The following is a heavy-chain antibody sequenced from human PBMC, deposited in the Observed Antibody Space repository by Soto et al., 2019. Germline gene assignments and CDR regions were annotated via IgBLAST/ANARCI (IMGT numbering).Heavy chain of an antibody. D-gene: IGHD1-1*01. Sequence: GESLKISCKGSGYSFTSYWISWVRQMPGKGLEWMGRIDPSDSYTNYRPSLQGHVTISADKSISTADLQWSSLKASDTAMYYCARTWEPRDYGMDVWGQGTTVTVSS. CDR1: GYSFTSYW. J-gene: IGHJ6*02. V-gene: IGHV5-10-1*01. CDR3: ARTWEPRDYGMDV. CDR2: IDPSDSYT.